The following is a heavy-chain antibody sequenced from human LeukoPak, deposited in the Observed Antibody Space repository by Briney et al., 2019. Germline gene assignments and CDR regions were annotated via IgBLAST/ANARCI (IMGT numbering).Heavy chain of an antibody. CDR1: GFTFSNYG. J-gene: IGHJ6*02. V-gene: IGHV3-30*02. CDR2: IRDDGTNN. D-gene: IGHD6-19*01. CDR3: ARDLGIAVAAPRAYYYYGMDV. Sequence: GGSLRLSCAASGFTFSNYGMHRVRQAPGKGLEWVSFIRDDGTNNYYADSVKGRLSISRDNFQNTLYLQMNSLRAEDTAVYYCARDLGIAVAAPRAYYYYGMDVWGQGTTVTVSS.